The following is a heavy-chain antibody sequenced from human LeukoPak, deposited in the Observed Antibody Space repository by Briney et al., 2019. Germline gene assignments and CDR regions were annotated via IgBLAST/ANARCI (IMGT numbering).Heavy chain of an antibody. J-gene: IGHJ4*02. CDR1: GDSISSRSYY. V-gene: IGHV4-39*02. CDR3: ARLGDLLTGYYFES. D-gene: IGHD3-9*01. Sequence: SETLSLTCNVSGDSISSRSYYWGWIRQPPGKGLEWIGSIYFSGSAHYNPSLKSRVTLSVDRSKNHFSLEVKSVTAADTAVYFCARLGDLLTGYYFESWGQGTLVVVSS. CDR2: IYFSGSA.